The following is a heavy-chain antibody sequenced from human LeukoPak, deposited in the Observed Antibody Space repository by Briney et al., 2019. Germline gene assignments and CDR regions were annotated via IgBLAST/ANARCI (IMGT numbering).Heavy chain of an antibody. CDR3: AISKPNDNISWCFNY. D-gene: IGHD6-13*01. CDR2: ISDSGGST. J-gene: IGHJ4*02. V-gene: IGHV3-23*01. Sequence: GGSLRLSCAASGFTFSNFVMSWVRQAPGKGLEWVSTISDSGGSTYYADSVKGRFTISRDNSKNTLYLQMNSLRAEDTAVYYCAISKPNDNISWCFNYWGQGTLVTVSS. CDR1: GFTFSNFV.